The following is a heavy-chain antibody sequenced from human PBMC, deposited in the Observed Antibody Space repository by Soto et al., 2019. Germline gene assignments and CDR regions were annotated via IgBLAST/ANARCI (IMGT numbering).Heavy chain of an antibody. CDR2: IYYSGST. V-gene: IGHV4-59*01. CDR3: ASSYCSSTSCYDHPDYYYYMDV. CDR1: GGSISSYY. J-gene: IGHJ6*03. D-gene: IGHD2-2*01. Sequence: SETLSLTCTVSGGSISSYYWSWIRQPPRKGQEWIGNIYYSGSTNNNPSLKSRVTISVDTSKNLFSLVVSSVHAADTAVYYCASSYCSSTSCYDHPDYYYYMDVWGKGTTVTVYS.